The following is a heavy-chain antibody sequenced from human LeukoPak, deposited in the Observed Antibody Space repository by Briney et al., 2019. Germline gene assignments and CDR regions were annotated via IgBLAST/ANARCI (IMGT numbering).Heavy chain of an antibody. Sequence: ASVKVSCKASGYTFTSYGISWVRQAPGQGLEWMGWISAYNGNTNYAQKLQGRVTMTTDTSTSTAYMELRSLRSEDTAMYYCATSIYYGDYYFDYWGQGTLVTVSS. J-gene: IGHJ4*02. CDR3: ATSIYYGDYYFDY. D-gene: IGHD4-17*01. V-gene: IGHV1-18*01. CDR1: GYTFTSYG. CDR2: ISAYNGNT.